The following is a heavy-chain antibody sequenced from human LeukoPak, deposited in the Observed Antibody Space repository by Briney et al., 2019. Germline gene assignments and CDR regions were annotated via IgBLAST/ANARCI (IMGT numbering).Heavy chain of an antibody. Sequence: SETLSLTCTVSAGSISSSNYYWGWIRQPPGKGLEWIGYIYYSGSTNYNPSLKSRVTISVDTSKNQFSLKLSSVTAADTAVYYCARAKLIAAARAEYFQHWGQGTLVTVSS. CDR3: ARAKLIAAARAEYFQH. V-gene: IGHV4-61*05. D-gene: IGHD6-13*01. CDR1: AGSISSSNYY. J-gene: IGHJ1*01. CDR2: IYYSGST.